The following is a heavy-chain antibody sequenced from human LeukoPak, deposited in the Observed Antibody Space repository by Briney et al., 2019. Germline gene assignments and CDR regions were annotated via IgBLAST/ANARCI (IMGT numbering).Heavy chain of an antibody. CDR1: GYSFTSYW. CDR3: ARRPILGSGSYSYFDY. V-gene: IGHV5-51*01. CDR2: IYPGDSDT. J-gene: IGHJ4*02. D-gene: IGHD3-10*01. Sequence: GESLKISCKGSGYSFTSYWIGWVRQMPGKGLEWMGIIYPGDSDTRYSPSFQGQVTISADKSISTAYLQWSSLKASDTAMYYCARRPILGSGSYSYFDYWGQGTLVTVSS.